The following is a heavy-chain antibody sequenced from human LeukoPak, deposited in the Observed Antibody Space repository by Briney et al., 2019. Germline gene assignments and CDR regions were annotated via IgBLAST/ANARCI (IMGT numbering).Heavy chain of an antibody. CDR1: GGSISSSSYY. D-gene: IGHD2-2*01. Sequence: PSETLSLTCIVSGGSISSSSYYWGWIRQPPGKGLEWIGSIYYSGSTYYNPSLKSRVTMSVDTSKNQFSLKLSSVTAADTAVYYCARESDRYCYSTSCPNWYDPWGQGTLVTVSS. CDR3: ARESDRYCYSTSCPNWYDP. V-gene: IGHV4-39*07. CDR2: IYYSGST. J-gene: IGHJ5*02.